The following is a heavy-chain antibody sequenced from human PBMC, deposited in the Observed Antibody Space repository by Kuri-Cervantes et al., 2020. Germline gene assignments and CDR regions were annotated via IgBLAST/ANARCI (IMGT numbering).Heavy chain of an antibody. CDR3: ARVWLAGAASVVITPQVFDY. D-gene: IGHD3-22*01. CDR1: GFTFDDYA. J-gene: IGHJ4*02. V-gene: IGHV3-9*01. Sequence: SLKISCAASGFTFDDYAMHWVRQAPGKGLEWVSGISWNSGSIGYADSVKGRFTISRDNAKNSLYLQMNSLRAEDTALYYCARVWLAGAASVVITPQVFDYWGQGTLVTVSS. CDR2: ISWNSGSI.